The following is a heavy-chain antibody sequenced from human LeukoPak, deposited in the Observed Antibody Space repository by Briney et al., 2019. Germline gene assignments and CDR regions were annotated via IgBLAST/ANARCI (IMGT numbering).Heavy chain of an antibody. CDR2: VNGDGSGT. V-gene: IGHV3-74*01. CDR3: ARVGGSWFSDY. D-gene: IGHD6-13*01. Sequence: GGSLRLSCAASGFTFSGYWMQWVRQAPGKGLVWVSRVNGDGSGTSYADSVKGRFTISRDNAENTLYLQMNSLRADDTAVYYCARVGGSWFSDYWGQGTLVTVSS. J-gene: IGHJ4*02. CDR1: GFTFSGYW.